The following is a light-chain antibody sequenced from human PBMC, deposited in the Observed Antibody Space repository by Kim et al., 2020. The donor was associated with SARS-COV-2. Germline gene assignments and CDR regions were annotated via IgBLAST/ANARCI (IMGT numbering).Light chain of an antibody. CDR3: SSYTSSSIPYV. J-gene: IGLJ1*01. CDR2: DVS. CDR1: SSDVGGYNY. V-gene: IGLV2-14*01. Sequence: QSALTQPASVSGSPGQSITISCTGTSSDVGGYNYVSWYQQHPGKAPKLMIYDVSKRPSGVSNRFSGSKSGNTASLTISGLQAEDEADYYCSSYTSSSIPYVFGTGTKVTVL.